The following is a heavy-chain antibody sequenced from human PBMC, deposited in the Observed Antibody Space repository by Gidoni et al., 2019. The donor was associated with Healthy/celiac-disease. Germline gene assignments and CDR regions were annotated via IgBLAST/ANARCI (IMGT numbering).Heavy chain of an antibody. CDR3: ARGRVSGHYYYGMDV. CDR1: GGSFSGYY. V-gene: IGHV4-34*01. J-gene: IGHJ6*02. CDR2: INHSGST. Sequence: QVQLQQWGAGLLKPSETLSLTCAVYGGSFSGYYWSWIRQPPGKGLEWIGEINHSGSTNYNPSLKSRVTISVDTSKNQFSLKLSSVTAADTAVYYCARGRVSGHYYYGMDVWGQGTTVTVSS.